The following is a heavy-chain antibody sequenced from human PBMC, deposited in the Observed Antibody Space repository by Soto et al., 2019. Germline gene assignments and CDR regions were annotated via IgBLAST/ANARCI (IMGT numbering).Heavy chain of an antibody. D-gene: IGHD6-6*01. CDR1: GYSFTSYW. J-gene: IGHJ6*02. V-gene: IGHV5-10-1*01. Sequence: GESLKISCKGSGYSFTSYWISWVRQMPGKGLEWMGRIDPSDSYTNYSPSFQGHVTISADKSISTAHLQWSSLKASDAAMYYCARHRRSSRTSHFYYYYGMDVWGQGTTVTVSS. CDR2: IDPSDSYT. CDR3: ARHRRSSRTSHFYYYYGMDV.